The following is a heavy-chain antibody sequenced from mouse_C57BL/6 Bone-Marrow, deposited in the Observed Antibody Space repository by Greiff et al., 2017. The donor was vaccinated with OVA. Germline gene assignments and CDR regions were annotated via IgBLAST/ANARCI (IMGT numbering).Heavy chain of an antibody. V-gene: IGHV1-9*01. CDR1: GYTFTGYW. D-gene: IGHD1-1*01. CDR2: ILPGSGST. CDR3: AASLCGSPWYFDY. J-gene: IGHJ2*01. Sequence: QVQLKQSGAELMKPGASVKLSCKATGYTFTGYWIEWVKQRPGHGLEWIGEILPGSGSTNYNEKFKGKATFTADTSSNTAYMQLSSLTTKDYAIEYCAASLCGSPWYFDYWGQGTTLTVSS.